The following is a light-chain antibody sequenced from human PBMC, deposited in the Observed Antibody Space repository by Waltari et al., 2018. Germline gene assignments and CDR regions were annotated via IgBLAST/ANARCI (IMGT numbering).Light chain of an antibody. Sequence: EIVLTQSPGTLSLSPGERATLSCRASQTVGTNYLAWYQQKPGQAPRVLIYVASSRATDIPDRFSGSGSGTDFTLTISRLEPEDFAMYYCQQYNRSPWTFGQGTRVEIK. J-gene: IGKJ1*01. CDR1: QTVGTNY. CDR2: VAS. V-gene: IGKV3-20*01. CDR3: QQYNRSPWT.